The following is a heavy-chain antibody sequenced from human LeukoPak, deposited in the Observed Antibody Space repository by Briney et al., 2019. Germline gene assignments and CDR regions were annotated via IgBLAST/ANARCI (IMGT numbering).Heavy chain of an antibody. J-gene: IGHJ4*02. CDR3: AKSYYYDSSGYYAFDY. V-gene: IGHV3-30*18. CDR2: ISYDGSNK. CDR1: GFTFSSYG. Sequence: GGSLRLSCAASGFTFSSYGMHWVRQAPGKGLEWVAVISYDGSNKYYADSVKGQFTISRDNSKNTLYLQMNSLRAEDTAVYYCAKSYYYDSSGYYAFDYWGQGTLVTVSS. D-gene: IGHD3-22*01.